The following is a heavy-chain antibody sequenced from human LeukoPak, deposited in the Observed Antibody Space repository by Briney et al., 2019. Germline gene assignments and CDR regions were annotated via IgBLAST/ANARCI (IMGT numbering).Heavy chain of an antibody. D-gene: IGHD3-22*01. V-gene: IGHV5-51*01. CDR3: ARPTYYYDSSGYYPSAPIDY. Sequence: GESLKISCKGSGYSFTSYWIGWVRQMPGKGLEWMGIIYPGDSDTRYSPSFQGQVTISADKSISTAYLQWSSLKASDTAMYYCARPTYYYDSSGYYPSAPIDYWGQGTLVTVSS. CDR1: GYSFTSYW. CDR2: IYPGDSDT. J-gene: IGHJ4*02.